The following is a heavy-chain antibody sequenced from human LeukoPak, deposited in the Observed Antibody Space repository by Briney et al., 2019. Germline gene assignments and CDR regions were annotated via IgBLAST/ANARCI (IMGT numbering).Heavy chain of an antibody. Sequence: GGSLRLSCAASGVTVSSNYMSWVRQAPGKGLEWVSVIYSGGTTYFADSVKGRFTISRDNSKNTVYLQMNSLRAEDTAVYYCARENIAAALDYWGQGTLVTVSS. CDR2: IYSGGTT. CDR1: GVTVSSNY. J-gene: IGHJ4*02. D-gene: IGHD6-13*01. CDR3: ARENIAAALDY. V-gene: IGHV3-53*01.